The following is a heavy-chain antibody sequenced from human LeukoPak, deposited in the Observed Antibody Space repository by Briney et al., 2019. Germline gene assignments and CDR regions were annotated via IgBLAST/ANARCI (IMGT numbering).Heavy chain of an antibody. D-gene: IGHD2-2*01. Sequence: PGGSLRLSCAASGFTFSSHGMHWVRQAPGKGLEWVAFIRYDGSNKYYADSVKGRFTISRDNSKNTLYLQMNSLRAEDTAVYYCAKDDLRYCSSTSCRRLDYWGQGTLVTVSS. CDR2: IRYDGSNK. J-gene: IGHJ4*02. V-gene: IGHV3-30*02. CDR3: AKDDLRYCSSTSCRRLDY. CDR1: GFTFSSHG.